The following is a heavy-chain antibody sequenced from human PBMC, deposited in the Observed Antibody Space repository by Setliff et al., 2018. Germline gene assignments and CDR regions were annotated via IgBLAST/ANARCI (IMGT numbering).Heavy chain of an antibody. D-gene: IGHD2-2*01. V-gene: IGHV5-51*01. CDR3: ARQGCGTTSCHPIDY. CDR1: GYSFTNNW. Sequence: PGESLKISCQGSGYSFTNNWIAWVRQMPGKGLECMGIIFPGNSNTRYSPSFQGQVTISVDKAINTAYLQWTSLKVSDTAMYFCARQGCGTTSCHPIDYWGQGTLVTVSS. J-gene: IGHJ4*01. CDR2: IFPGNSNT.